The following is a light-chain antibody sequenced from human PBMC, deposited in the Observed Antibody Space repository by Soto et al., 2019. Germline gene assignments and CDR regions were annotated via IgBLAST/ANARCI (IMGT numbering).Light chain of an antibody. CDR3: LHYADSPTWT. V-gene: IGKV3-20*01. CDR2: GAS. Sequence: EIVLTHSPGTLSLSPGERATLSCRASQGVTTYLAWYQHKPGQSPRLLIYGASSRATGIPDRFSGSGSGTDFPLTISRLEPEDFAVYYCLHYADSPTWTFGQGTKVDIK. CDR1: QGVTTY. J-gene: IGKJ1*01.